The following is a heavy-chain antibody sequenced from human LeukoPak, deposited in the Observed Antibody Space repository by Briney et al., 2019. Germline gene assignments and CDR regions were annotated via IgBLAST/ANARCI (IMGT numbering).Heavy chain of an antibody. Sequence: GGSLRLSCAASGFTFSSYAFYWVRQAPGKGLEWVSGISGSGGPTYFADSVKGRFTISRDNSKNTVYLQMDSLRAEDTAIYYCAKTTTGYSSGRYPGWPADYWGQGTLVTVSS. CDR2: ISGSGGPT. D-gene: IGHD6-19*01. J-gene: IGHJ4*02. V-gene: IGHV3-23*01. CDR3: AKTTTGYSSGRYPGWPADY. CDR1: GFTFSSYA.